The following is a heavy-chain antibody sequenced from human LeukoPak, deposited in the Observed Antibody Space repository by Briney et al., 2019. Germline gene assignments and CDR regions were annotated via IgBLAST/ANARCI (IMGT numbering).Heavy chain of an antibody. V-gene: IGHV4-4*07. J-gene: IGHJ6*03. Sequence: SETLSLTCTVSGGSISSYYWSWIRQPAGKGLEWIGRIYTSGSTNYNPSLKSRVTMSVDTSKNQFSLKLSSVTAADTAVYYCARDLSGIAVGYYYYYMDVWGKGTTVTVSS. CDR1: GGSISSYY. CDR2: IYTSGST. D-gene: IGHD6-19*01. CDR3: ARDLSGIAVGYYYYYMDV.